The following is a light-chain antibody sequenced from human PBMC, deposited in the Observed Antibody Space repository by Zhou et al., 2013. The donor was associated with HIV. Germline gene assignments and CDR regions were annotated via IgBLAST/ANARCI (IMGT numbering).Light chain of an antibody. CDR2: KAS. Sequence: DIQMTQSPSTLSASVGDRVTITCRASQSISSWLAWYQKKPGKAPKLLIYKASSLQSGVPSRFSGSGSGTEFTLTISSLQLEDFATYYCLQHNSLPQTFGQRDQGGNQT. V-gene: IGKV1-5*03. CDR3: LQHNSLPQT. CDR1: QSISSW. J-gene: IGKJ1*01.